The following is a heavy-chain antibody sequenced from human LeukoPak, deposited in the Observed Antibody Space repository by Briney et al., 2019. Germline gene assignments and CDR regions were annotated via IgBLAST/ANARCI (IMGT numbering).Heavy chain of an antibody. CDR1: GFIFSDYY. D-gene: IGHD5-18*01. J-gene: IGHJ4*02. V-gene: IGHV3-11*04. Sequence: PGGSLRLSCAASGFIFSDYYMSWIRQAPGKGLEWVSYISSSGSNIYYADSVKGRFTISRDNSKNTLYLQMNSLRAEDTAVYYCAKDQGWIQLWLFDYWGQGTLVTVSS. CDR3: AKDQGWIQLWLFDY. CDR2: ISSSGSNI.